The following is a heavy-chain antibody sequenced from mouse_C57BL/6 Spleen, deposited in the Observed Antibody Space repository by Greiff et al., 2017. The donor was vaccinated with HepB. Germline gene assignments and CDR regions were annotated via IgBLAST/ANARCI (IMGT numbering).Heavy chain of an antibody. CDR1: GYAFSSSW. CDR2: IYPGDGDT. D-gene: IGHD2-4*01. J-gene: IGHJ4*01. Sequence: QVQLQQSGPELVKPGASVKISCKASGYAFSSSWMNWVKQRPGKGLEWIGRIYPGDGDTNYNGKFKGKATLTADKSSSTAYMQLSSLTSEDSAVYFCARGGLRRSYYYAMDYWGQGTSVTVSS. CDR3: ARGGLRRSYYYAMDY. V-gene: IGHV1-82*01.